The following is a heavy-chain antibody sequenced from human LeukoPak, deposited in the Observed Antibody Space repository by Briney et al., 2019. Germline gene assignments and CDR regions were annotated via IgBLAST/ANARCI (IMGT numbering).Heavy chain of an antibody. CDR1: GYTFTNYY. V-gene: IGHV1-46*04. CDR2: INPSGGST. J-gene: IGHJ5*01. CDR3: ARDLIEEAALPRPFDS. Sequence: ASVKVSCKASGYTFTNYYMHWVRQAPGQGLEWMGIINPSGGSTRYEQKLQGRVTMTRDTSTSTVYMELSSLRSEDTAVYYCARDLIEEAALPRPFDSWGQGTLVTVSS. D-gene: IGHD6-19*01.